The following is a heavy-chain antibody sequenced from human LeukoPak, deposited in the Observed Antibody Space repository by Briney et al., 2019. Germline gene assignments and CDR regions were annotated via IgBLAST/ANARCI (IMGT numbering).Heavy chain of an antibody. Sequence: SVKVSCNASGGTFSSYAISWVRQAPGQGLEWMGGIIPIFGTANYAQKFQGRVTITADESTSTAYMELSSLRSEDTAVYYCAREGNDYGDYVGENWGQGTLVTVSS. V-gene: IGHV1-69*13. CDR3: AREGNDYGDYVGEN. D-gene: IGHD4-17*01. CDR2: IIPIFGTA. CDR1: GGTFSSYA. J-gene: IGHJ4*02.